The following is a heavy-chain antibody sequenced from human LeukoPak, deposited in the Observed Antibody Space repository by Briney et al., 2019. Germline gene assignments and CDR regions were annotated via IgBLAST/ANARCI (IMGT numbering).Heavy chain of an antibody. CDR2: ISSNGDST. D-gene: IGHD6-13*01. CDR1: GFTFSSYA. Sequence: GGSLRLSCSASGFTFSSYAMHWVRQAPGKGLEYVSAISSNGDSTYYADSVKGRFTISRDNSKNTLYLQMSSVIAEDTAVYYCVKGGYSSSWSRFDYWGQGTLVTVSS. J-gene: IGHJ4*02. CDR3: VKGGYSSSWSRFDY. V-gene: IGHV3-64D*09.